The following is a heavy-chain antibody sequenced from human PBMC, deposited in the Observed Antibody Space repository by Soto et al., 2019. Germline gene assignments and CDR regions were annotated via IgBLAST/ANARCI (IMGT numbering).Heavy chain of an antibody. J-gene: IGHJ4*01. V-gene: IGHV3-66*01. D-gene: IGHD2-15*01. Sequence: EVQLVESGGGLVQPGGSLRLSCAASGFIVSSIYMSWVRQAPGKGLALVSVIYSGGSTFYADSVKGRFIISRDDSKNTLLRQMNRVRAEDTAVYYWATAKLLLPWLFDYWCHGTLVTVSS. CDR1: GFIVSSIY. CDR3: ATAKLLLPWLFDY. CDR2: IYSGGST.